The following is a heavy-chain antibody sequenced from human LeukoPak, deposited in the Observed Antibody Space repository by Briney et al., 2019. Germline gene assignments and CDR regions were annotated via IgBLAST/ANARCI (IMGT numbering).Heavy chain of an antibody. D-gene: IGHD2-2*02. Sequence: ASVKVSCKVSGYTLIELSMHWVRQAPGKGLEWMGGFDPEDGETIYAQKFQGRVTMTEDTSTDTAYMELSSLRSEDTAVYYCATDGSVVVPAAIRSYYYYMDVWGKGTTVTVSS. CDR3: ATDGSVVVPAAIRSYYYYMDV. CDR2: FDPEDGET. J-gene: IGHJ6*03. CDR1: GYTLIELS. V-gene: IGHV1-24*01.